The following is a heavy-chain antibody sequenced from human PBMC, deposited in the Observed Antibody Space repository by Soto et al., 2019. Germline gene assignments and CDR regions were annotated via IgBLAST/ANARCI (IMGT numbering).Heavy chain of an antibody. CDR2: FDPEDGET. CDR1: EYTFNTYK. CDR3: ATLVSGEGVVGAILNWFDP. D-gene: IGHD1-26*01. J-gene: IGHJ5*02. Sequence: ASVKVSCKASEYTFNTYKIHWVRQAPGQGLEWMGGFDPEDGETIYSQKFQGRVTVTEDTSTDTVYMELSSLRSEDTAVYYCATLVSGEGVVGAILNWFDPWGQGTLVTVSS. V-gene: IGHV1-24*01.